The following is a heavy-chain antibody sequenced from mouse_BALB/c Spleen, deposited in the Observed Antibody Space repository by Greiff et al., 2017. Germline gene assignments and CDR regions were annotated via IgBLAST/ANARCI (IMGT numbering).Heavy chain of an antibody. J-gene: IGHJ4*01. V-gene: IGHV5-6-3*01. CDR2: INSNGSST. CDR1: GFTFSSYG. Sequence: EVKLVESGGGLVQPAGSLTLTCAASGFTFSSYGMSWVRQTPDKRLELVASINSNGSSTYYPASVKGRFTISRDYTKNNLYLQMSTLKSENTAMYYYARGNYAMDYWGQGTSGTVSS. CDR3: ARGNYAMDY.